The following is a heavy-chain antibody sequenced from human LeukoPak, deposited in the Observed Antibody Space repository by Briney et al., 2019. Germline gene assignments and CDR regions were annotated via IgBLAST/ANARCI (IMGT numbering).Heavy chain of an antibody. V-gene: IGHV3-23*01. CDR2: ISGSGGST. Sequence: QSGGSLRLSCAASGFTFSSYAMSWVRQAPGKGLEWVSAISGSGGSTYYADSVKGRFTISRDNSKNTLYLQMNSLRAEDTAVYYCAKDLFAAGTNRPWGRGTLVTVSS. D-gene: IGHD6-13*01. J-gene: IGHJ5*02. CDR1: GFTFSSYA. CDR3: AKDLFAAGTNRP.